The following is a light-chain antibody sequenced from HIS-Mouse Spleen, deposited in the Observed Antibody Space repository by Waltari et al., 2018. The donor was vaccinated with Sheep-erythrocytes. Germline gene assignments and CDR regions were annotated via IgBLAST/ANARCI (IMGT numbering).Light chain of an antibody. Sequence: AIRMTQSPSSLPASTGDRVPITCRASQGISSYLAWYQQKPGKAPKLLIYAASTWQSGVPSRFSGSGSGTDFTLTISCLQSEDFATYYCQQYYSYPQTFGQGTKVEIK. CDR2: AAS. V-gene: IGKV1-8*01. J-gene: IGKJ1*01. CDR3: QQYYSYPQT. CDR1: QGISSY.